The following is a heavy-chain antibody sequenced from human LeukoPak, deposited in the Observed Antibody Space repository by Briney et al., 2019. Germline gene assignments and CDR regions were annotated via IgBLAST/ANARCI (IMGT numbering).Heavy chain of an antibody. Sequence: GGSLRLSCAAAGFTFSSYAMHWVRQAPGKGREWVAVISYDGSNKYYADSGKGRFTISRDNSKNPLYLQMNSLRAEDTAVYYCARVLASTGRGYFDYWGQGTLVTVSS. CDR3: ARVLASTGRGYFDY. D-gene: IGHD2-8*02. V-gene: IGHV3-30-3*01. CDR1: GFTFSSYA. CDR2: ISYDGSNK. J-gene: IGHJ4*02.